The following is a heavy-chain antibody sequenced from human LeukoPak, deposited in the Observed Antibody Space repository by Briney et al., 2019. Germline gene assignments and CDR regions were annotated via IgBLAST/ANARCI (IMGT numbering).Heavy chain of an antibody. CDR2: IYYIGSI. D-gene: IGHD3-22*01. V-gene: IGHV4-59*01. CDR1: GGSISSYY. J-gene: IGHJ4*02. CDR3: ASTRYYHDSAGYYPVPFFDY. Sequence: SETLSLTCTVSGGSISSYYWSWIRQPPGKRLEWIGFIYYIGSINYNPSLKSRVTISVDTSMNQFSLNLNSVTAADTAVYYCASTRYYHDSAGYYPVPFFDYWGQGTLVTVSS.